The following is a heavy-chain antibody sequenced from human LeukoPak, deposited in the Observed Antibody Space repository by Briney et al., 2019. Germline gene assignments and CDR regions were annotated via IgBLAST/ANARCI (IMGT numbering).Heavy chain of an antibody. D-gene: IGHD4-17*01. V-gene: IGHV1-2*02. CDR2: INPNSGGT. Sequence: ASVKVSCKASGYTFTSYGISWVRQAPGQGLEWMGWINPNSGGTNYAQKFQGRVTMTRDTSISTAYMELSRLRSDDTAVYYCARDRYGDYYYGMDVWGQGTTVTVSS. CDR3: ARDRYGDYYYGMDV. CDR1: GYTFTSYG. J-gene: IGHJ6*02.